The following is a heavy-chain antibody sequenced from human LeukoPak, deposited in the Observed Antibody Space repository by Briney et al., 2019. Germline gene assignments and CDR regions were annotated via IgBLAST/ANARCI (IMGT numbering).Heavy chain of an antibody. CDR3: ARRYCSGGSCYSSFDY. J-gene: IGHJ4*02. D-gene: IGHD2-15*01. CDR2: IYYSGST. Sequence: SETLSLTCTVSGGSISTYYWSWIRQPPGKGLERIGYIYYSGSTNYNPSLKSRVTISVGTSKNQFSLKLSSVTAADTAVYYCARRYCSGGSCYSSFDYWGQGTLVTVSS. V-gene: IGHV4-59*08. CDR1: GGSISTYY.